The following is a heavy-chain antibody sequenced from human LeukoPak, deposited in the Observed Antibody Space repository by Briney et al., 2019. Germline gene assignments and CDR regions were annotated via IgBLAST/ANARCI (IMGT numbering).Heavy chain of an antibody. CDR1: GGSISSYY. Sequence: SETLSLNCTISGGSISSYYWSWLRQPPGQGLEWIGYIYYSGSTNYNPSLKSRVTISVDTSKNQFSLKLSSVTAADTAVYYCAREGDGYNGYWGQGTLVTVSS. CDR2: IYYSGST. J-gene: IGHJ4*02. V-gene: IGHV4-59*01. CDR3: AREGDGYNGY. D-gene: IGHD5-24*01.